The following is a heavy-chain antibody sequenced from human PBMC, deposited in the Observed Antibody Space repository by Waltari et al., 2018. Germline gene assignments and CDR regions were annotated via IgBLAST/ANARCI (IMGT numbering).Heavy chain of an antibody. J-gene: IGHJ4*02. D-gene: IGHD6-19*01. V-gene: IGHV3-23*01. CDR3: AKSSGRLTYYFDS. CDR1: GFTFSSYG. CDR2: ITGGCGST. Sequence: EVQLLESGGGLVQPGGSLRLACAASGFTFSSYGLSWVRLAPGKGLQGVSAITGGCGSTYSADSVKGRFSIFRDNSKNTVYLQMRSLRAEDTAIYYCAKSSGRLTYYFDSWGRGTLVTVSS.